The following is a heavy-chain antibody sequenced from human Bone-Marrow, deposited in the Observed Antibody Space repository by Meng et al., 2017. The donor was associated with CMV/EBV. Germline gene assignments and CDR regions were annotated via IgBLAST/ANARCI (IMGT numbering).Heavy chain of an antibody. Sequence: GGSLRLSCAASGFTFDDYAMHWVRQAPGKGLEWVSGISWNSGSIGYADSVKGRFTIPRDNAKNSLYLQMNSLRAEDTALYYCAKEGRGYSYFDYWGQGTLVTVSS. J-gene: IGHJ4*02. D-gene: IGHD5-18*01. CDR3: AKEGRGYSYFDY. CDR1: GFTFDDYA. V-gene: IGHV3-9*01. CDR2: ISWNSGSI.